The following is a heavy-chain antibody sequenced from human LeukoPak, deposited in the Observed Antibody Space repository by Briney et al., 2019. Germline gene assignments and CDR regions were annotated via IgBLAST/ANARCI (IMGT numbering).Heavy chain of an antibody. CDR1: GGSISSSSYY. V-gene: IGHV4-39*01. J-gene: IGHJ4*02. CDR3: ARHEGAAAAPFDY. D-gene: IGHD6-13*01. Sequence: PSETLSLTCTVSGGSISSSSYYWGWIRQPPGEGLEWIGSIYYSGSTYYNPSLKSRVTISVDTSKNQFSLKLSSVTAADTAVYYCARHEGAAAAPFDYWGQGTLVTVSS. CDR2: IYYSGST.